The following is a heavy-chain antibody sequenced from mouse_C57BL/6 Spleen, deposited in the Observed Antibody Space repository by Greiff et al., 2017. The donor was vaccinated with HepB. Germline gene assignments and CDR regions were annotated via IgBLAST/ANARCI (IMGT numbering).Heavy chain of an antibody. CDR3: ARRITTRGYFDV. V-gene: IGHV3-8*01. CDR1: GYSITSDY. CDR2: ISYSGST. Sequence: EVKLMESGPGLAKPSKTLSLTCSVTGYSITSDYWNWIRKFPGNTLEYMGYISYSGSTYYNPSLKSRISITRDTSKNQYYLQLNSVTTEDTATYYCARRITTRGYFDVWGTGTTVTVSS. D-gene: IGHD1-1*01. J-gene: IGHJ1*03.